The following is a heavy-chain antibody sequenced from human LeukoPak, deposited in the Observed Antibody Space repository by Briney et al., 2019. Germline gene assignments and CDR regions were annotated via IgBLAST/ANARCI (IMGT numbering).Heavy chain of an antibody. V-gene: IGHV3-23*01. Sequence: PGGSLRLSCAASGFTFNNYVMSWVRQAPGKGLEWVSAISGDGTTTYYADSVKGRFTISRDNAKNSLYLQMNSLRAEDTAVYYCARAEGSDYYYYYMDVWGKGTTVTVFS. CDR3: ARAEGSDYYYYYMDV. J-gene: IGHJ6*03. CDR1: GFTFNNYV. CDR2: ISGDGTTT.